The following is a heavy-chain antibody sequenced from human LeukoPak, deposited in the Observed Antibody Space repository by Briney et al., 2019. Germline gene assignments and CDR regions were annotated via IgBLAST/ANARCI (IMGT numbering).Heavy chain of an antibody. CDR3: VMGHYTSS. D-gene: IGHD3-22*01. Sequence: GGSLRLSCAASGFTFSSYAMSWVRQAPGKGLEWVANINHDGGEKNYVESVKGRFTISRDNAKNSLYLEMNTLRPEDTALYYCVMGHYTSSWGQGTLVTVSS. CDR2: INHDGGEK. J-gene: IGHJ4*02. CDR1: GFTFSSYA. V-gene: IGHV3-7*01.